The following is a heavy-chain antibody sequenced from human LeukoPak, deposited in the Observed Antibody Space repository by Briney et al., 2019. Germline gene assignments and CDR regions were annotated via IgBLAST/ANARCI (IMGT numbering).Heavy chain of an antibody. J-gene: IGHJ4*02. CDR3: ARDGLVVALYYYDY. D-gene: IGHD2-15*01. CDR2: ISAYNGNT. CDR1: GYTFTNYG. V-gene: IGHV1-18*01. Sequence: GAPVKVSCKASGYTFTNYGISWVRQAPGQGLEWMGWISAYNGNTNYAQKFQGRVTMTTDTSTSTAYMELRSLRSDDTAVYYCARDGLVVALYYYDYWGQGTLVTVSS.